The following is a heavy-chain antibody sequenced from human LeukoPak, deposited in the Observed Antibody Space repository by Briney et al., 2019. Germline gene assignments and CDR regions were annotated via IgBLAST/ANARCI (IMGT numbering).Heavy chain of an antibody. Sequence: NPSETLSLTCTVSGGSISSSNSYWGWIRQSPGKGLEWIGYIYHSGSTYYNPSLKSRVTISVDRSKNQFSLKLSSVTAADTAVYYCARGNPNSNRFDYWGQGTLVTVSS. D-gene: IGHD4-11*01. V-gene: IGHV4-39*07. CDR2: IYHSGST. CDR3: ARGNPNSNRFDY. CDR1: GGSISSSNSY. J-gene: IGHJ4*02.